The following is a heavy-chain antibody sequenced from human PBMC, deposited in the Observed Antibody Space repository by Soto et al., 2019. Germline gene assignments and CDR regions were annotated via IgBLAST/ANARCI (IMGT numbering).Heavy chain of an antibody. D-gene: IGHD3-22*01. Sequence: PGGSLKLSCAASGFTVSSHYMNWVRQAPGKGLEWVSVTYSDGTTYYADSVKGRFTISRDNSKNTLYLLMNSLRAEDTAVYYCARGPRRTLIIDYWGQGTLVTVSS. CDR3: ARGPRRTLIIDY. V-gene: IGHV3-53*01. CDR2: TYSDGTT. CDR1: GFTVSSHY. J-gene: IGHJ4*02.